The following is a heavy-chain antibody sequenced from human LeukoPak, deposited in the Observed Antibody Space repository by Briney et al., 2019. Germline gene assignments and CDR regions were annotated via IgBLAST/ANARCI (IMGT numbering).Heavy chain of an antibody. Sequence: GASVKVSCKASGGTFSSYAISWVRQAPGQGLEWMGGIIPSFGTANYAQKFQGRVTITTDESTSTAYMELSSLRSEDTAVYYCARETQIAVDGRTHYYYYYYMDVWGKGTTVTVSS. CDR1: GGTFSSYA. CDR2: IIPSFGTA. J-gene: IGHJ6*03. V-gene: IGHV1-69*05. D-gene: IGHD6-19*01. CDR3: ARETQIAVDGRTHYYYYYYMDV.